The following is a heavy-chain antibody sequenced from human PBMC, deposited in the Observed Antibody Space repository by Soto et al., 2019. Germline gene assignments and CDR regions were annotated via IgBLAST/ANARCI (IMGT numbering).Heavy chain of an antibody. J-gene: IGHJ4*02. CDR3: ARVAAAPPLTGLGGNYYFDY. CDR1: GGSISSYY. Sequence: SETLSLTCTVSGGSISSYYWSWIRQPPGKGLEWIGYIYYSGSTNYNPSLKSRVTISVDTSKNQFSLKLSSVTAADTAVYYCARVAAAPPLTGLGGNYYFDYWGQGTLVTVSS. D-gene: IGHD6-13*01. V-gene: IGHV4-59*08. CDR2: IYYSGST.